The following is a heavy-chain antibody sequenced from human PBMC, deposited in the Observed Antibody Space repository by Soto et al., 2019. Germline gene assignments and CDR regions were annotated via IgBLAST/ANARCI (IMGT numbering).Heavy chain of an antibody. D-gene: IGHD5-12*01. J-gene: IGHJ6*02. CDR1: GGSISSYY. Sequence: QVQLQESGPGLVKPSETLSLTCTVSGGSISSYYWSWIRQPPGKGLEWIGYIYYSGSTNYNPSLKSRVTISVDTSKNQFSLKLSSVTAADTAVYYCARQDSGYDNYYHYGMDVWGQGTTVTVSS. CDR3: ARQDSGYDNYYHYGMDV. V-gene: IGHV4-59*08. CDR2: IYYSGST.